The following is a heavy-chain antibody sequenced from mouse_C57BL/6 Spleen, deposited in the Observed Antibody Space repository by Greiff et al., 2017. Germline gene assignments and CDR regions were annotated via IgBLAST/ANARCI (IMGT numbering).Heavy chain of an antibody. V-gene: IGHV1-26*01. J-gene: IGHJ2*01. D-gene: IGHD4-1*01. CDR2: INPNNGGT. CDR1: GYTFTDYY. Sequence: VQLQQSGPELVKPGASVKISCKASGYTFTDYYMNWVKQSHGKSLEWIGDINPNNGGTSYNQKFKCKATVTVDKSSSTAYMELRSLTSEDSSVYNCARANWAVDYWGQGTTLTGSS. CDR3: ARANWAVDY.